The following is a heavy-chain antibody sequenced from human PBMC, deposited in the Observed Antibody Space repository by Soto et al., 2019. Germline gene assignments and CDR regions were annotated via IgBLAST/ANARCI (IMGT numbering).Heavy chain of an antibody. D-gene: IGHD3-3*01. CDR2: ISWSTSSI. J-gene: IGHJ4*02. CDR1: GFTFDDYA. Sequence: PGGSLRLSCAASGFTFDDYAMHWVRQIPGKGLQWVSGISWSTSSIGYGASRRGRFLISRDNANNSLYLQMNDLRPEDTALYYCGKASSSNSWSPIDYWGQGTMVTVSS. V-gene: IGHV3-9*01. CDR3: GKASSSNSWSPIDY.